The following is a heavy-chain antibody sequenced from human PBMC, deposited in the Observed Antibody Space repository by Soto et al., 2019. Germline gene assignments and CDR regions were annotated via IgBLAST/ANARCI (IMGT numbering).Heavy chain of an antibody. CDR2: INPTSYST. CDR3: VRMKFKFGTDAFDI. Sequence: QVQLVQSGAEVKKPGASVKLSCTASGYTFSEYFLHWVRQAPGQGLEWMGIINPTSYSTKYAQKFQGRVTLTRDTSTSTVYMELSGLRSDDTAVYYCVRMKFKFGTDAFDIWGQGTMVTVSS. J-gene: IGHJ3*02. CDR1: GYTFSEYF. D-gene: IGHD3-16*01. V-gene: IGHV1-46*01.